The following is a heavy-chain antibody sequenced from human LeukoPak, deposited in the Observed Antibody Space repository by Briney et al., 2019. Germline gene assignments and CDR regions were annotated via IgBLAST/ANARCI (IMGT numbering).Heavy chain of an antibody. V-gene: IGHV1-18*01. CDR2: ISAYNGNT. CDR1: GYTFTSYG. CDR3: ARVTFGGVIVTPDAFDI. J-gene: IGHJ3*02. Sequence: GASVKVSCKASGYTFTSYGISWVRQAPGQGLEWMGWISAYNGNTNYAQKLQGRVTMTTDTSTSTAYMELRSLRSDDTAVYYCARVTFGGVIVTPDAFDIWGQGTMVTVSS. D-gene: IGHD3-16*02.